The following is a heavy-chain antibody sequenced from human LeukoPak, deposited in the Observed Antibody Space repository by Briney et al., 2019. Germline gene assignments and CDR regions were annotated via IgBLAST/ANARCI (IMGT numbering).Heavy chain of an antibody. CDR3: ARDRVVTPDDAFDI. CDR1: GFTFSSYS. V-gene: IGHV3-21*01. Sequence: GGTLRLSCAASGFTFSSYSMNWVRQAPGKGLEWVSSISSSSSYIYYADSVKGRFTISRDNAKNSLYLQMNSLRAEDTAVYYCARDRVVTPDDAFDIWGQGTMVTVSS. CDR2: ISSSSSYI. J-gene: IGHJ3*02. D-gene: IGHD4-23*01.